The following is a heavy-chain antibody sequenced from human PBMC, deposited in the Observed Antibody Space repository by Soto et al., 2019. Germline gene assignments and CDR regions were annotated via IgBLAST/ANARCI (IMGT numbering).Heavy chain of an antibody. V-gene: IGHV4-39*01. D-gene: IGHD3-22*01. J-gene: IGHJ6*02. CDR2: IYYSGST. CDR1: GGSISSSSYY. Sequence: PSETLSLTCTVSGGSISSSSYYWGWIRQPPGKGLEWIGSIYYSGSTYYNPSLKSRVTISVDTSKNQFSLKLSSVTAADTAVYYCARCFDSSGYYLIYYYYYYGMDVWGQGTTVTVSS. CDR3: ARCFDSSGYYLIYYYYYYGMDV.